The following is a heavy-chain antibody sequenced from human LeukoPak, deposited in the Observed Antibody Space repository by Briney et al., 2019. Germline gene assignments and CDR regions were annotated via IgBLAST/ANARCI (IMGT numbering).Heavy chain of an antibody. V-gene: IGHV4-59*08. Sequence: SETLSLTCTVAGISISDFHWSCLRQSPEKGLEWIGCITNSGDANYNPSLESRLAMSAETTKRQLSLRVTSVTDADTAIYYCARHVQHAAYFHHWGPGILVTVSS. D-gene: IGHD2-15*01. CDR2: ITNSGDA. J-gene: IGHJ4*02. CDR3: ARHVQHAAYFHH. CDR1: GISISDFH.